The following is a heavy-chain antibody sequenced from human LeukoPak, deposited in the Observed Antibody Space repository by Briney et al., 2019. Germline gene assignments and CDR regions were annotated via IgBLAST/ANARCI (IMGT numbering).Heavy chain of an antibody. J-gene: IGHJ4*02. CDR2: IIPIFGTA. CDR1: GGTFSSYA. D-gene: IGHD2-15*01. Sequence: RAPVKVSCKASGGTFSSYAISWVRQAPGQGLEWMGRIIPIFGTANYAQKFQGRVTITADKSTSTAYMELSSLRSEDTAVYYCARAGKVVVAAADWGQGTLVTVSS. CDR3: ARAGKVVVAAAD. V-gene: IGHV1-69*06.